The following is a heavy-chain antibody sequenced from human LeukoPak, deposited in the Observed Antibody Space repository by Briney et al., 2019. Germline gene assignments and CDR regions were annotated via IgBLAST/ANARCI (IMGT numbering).Heavy chain of an antibody. D-gene: IGHD6-13*01. V-gene: IGHV2-70*10. CDR1: XXXXXTSGXX. CDR3: ARIRGSRYYFDY. J-gene: IGHJ4*02. CDR2: IDWDDDK. Sequence: SGPALVKPTQTLTLTCTXSXXXXXTSGXXXXXXXXXXXXXXXXXARIDWDDDKYYSTSLRTRLTISKDTSKNQVVLTMTNMDPVDTATYYCARIRGSRYYFDYWGQGTLVTVSS.